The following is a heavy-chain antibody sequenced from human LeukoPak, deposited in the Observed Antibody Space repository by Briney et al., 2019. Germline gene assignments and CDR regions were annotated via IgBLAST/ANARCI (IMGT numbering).Heavy chain of an antibody. V-gene: IGHV3-21*01. CDR1: GFPFSSYS. Sequence: GALSLSCAASGFPFSSYSMNWVRQAPGKGLEWVSSISSSSSYIYYADSVKGRFTISRDNAKNSLYLQMNSLRAEDTAVYYCARGGVVAASMVDYWGQGTLVTVSS. D-gene: IGHD2-15*01. J-gene: IGHJ4*02. CDR2: ISSSSSYI. CDR3: ARGGVVAASMVDY.